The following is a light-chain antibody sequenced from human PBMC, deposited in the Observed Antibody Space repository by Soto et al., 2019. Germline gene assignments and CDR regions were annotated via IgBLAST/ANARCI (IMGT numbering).Light chain of an antibody. J-gene: IGLJ1*01. CDR3: SSYAGGNNAYV. CDR1: SSDVGGYNY. Sequence: QSALTQPPSASGSPGQSVTISCTGASSDVGGYNYVSWYQQHPGKAPKLMIYEVTKRLSGVPDRFSGSKSGNTASLTVSGLQPEDEADYYCSSYAGGNNAYVFGTGTKLTVL. CDR2: EVT. V-gene: IGLV2-8*01.